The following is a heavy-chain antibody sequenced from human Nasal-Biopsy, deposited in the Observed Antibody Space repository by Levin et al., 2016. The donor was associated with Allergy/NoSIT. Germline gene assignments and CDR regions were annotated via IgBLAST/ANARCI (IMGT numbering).Heavy chain of an antibody. CDR3: ARVDYCAGDCFSNYFDS. V-gene: IGHV3-30*09. D-gene: IGHD2-21*02. J-gene: IGHJ4*02. CDR1: GFTFRNYP. CDR2: ISYNGRKT. Sequence: SCEASGFTFRNYPMHWVRRGPGKGLEWVTSISYNGRKTDFSDSVKGRFAISRDNSKNTLYLQMNNLRPDDTAVYYCARVDYCAGDCFSNYFDSWGQGALVTVSS.